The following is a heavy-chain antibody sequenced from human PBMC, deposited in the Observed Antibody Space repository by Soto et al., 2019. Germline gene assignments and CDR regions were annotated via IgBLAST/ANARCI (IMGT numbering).Heavy chain of an antibody. CDR2: INHSGYT. D-gene: IGHD3-3*01. CDR3: ARGGVEMAPISNWFDP. Sequence: ETLSLTCAVYGGSFSGYFCSWIRQPPGKGLEWIGEINHSGYTNYNPSLESRLTMSVDTSQNQFSLKLSSVTAADTAVYYCARGGVEMAPISNWFDPWGQGTLVTVSS. CDR1: GGSFSGYF. V-gene: IGHV4-34*01. J-gene: IGHJ5*02.